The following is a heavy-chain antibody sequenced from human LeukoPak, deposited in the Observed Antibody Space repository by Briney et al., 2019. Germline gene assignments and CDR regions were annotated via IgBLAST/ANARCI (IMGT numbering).Heavy chain of an antibody. V-gene: IGHV3-48*01. CDR3: ARDLFSSSWYGHHAFDI. Sequence: GGSLRLSCAASGFTFSSYSMNWVRQAPGKGLEWVSYISSSSSTIYYADSVKGRFTISRDNAKNSLYLQMNSLRAEDTAVYYCARDLFSSSWYGHHAFDIWGQGTMVTVSS. CDR2: ISSSSSTI. J-gene: IGHJ3*02. CDR1: GFTFSSYS. D-gene: IGHD6-13*01.